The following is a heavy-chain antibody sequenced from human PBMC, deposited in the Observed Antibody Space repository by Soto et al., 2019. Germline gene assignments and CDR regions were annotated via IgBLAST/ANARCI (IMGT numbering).Heavy chain of an antibody. CDR3: VKGREDGHDAFDI. D-gene: IGHD1-26*01. J-gene: IGHJ3*02. V-gene: IGHV3-64D*09. CDR2: ISSNGGST. Sequence: GGSLRLSCSASGFTFSSYAMHWVRQAPGKGLEYVSAISSNGGSTYYADSVKGRFTISRDNSKNTLYLQMSSLRAEDTAVYYCVKGREDGHDAFDIWGQGTLVTVSS. CDR1: GFTFSSYA.